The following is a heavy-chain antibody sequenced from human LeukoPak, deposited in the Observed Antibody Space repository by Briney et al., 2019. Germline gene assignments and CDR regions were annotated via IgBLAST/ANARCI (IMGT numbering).Heavy chain of an antibody. J-gene: IGHJ4*02. Sequence: GGSLRLSCAASGFTFSDYYMSWIRQAAGKGLEWVSYISSSGSTIYYADSVKGRFTISRDNAKTSLYLQMNSLRAEDTAVYYCARDFLLSCGGDCYSRLVDYWGQGTLVTVSS. CDR1: GFTFSDYY. CDR2: ISSSGSTI. V-gene: IGHV3-11*04. CDR3: ARDFLLSCGGDCYSRLVDY. D-gene: IGHD2-21*02.